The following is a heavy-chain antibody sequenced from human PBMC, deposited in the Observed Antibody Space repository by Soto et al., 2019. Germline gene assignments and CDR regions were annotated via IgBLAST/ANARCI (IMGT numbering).Heavy chain of an antibody. V-gene: IGHV4-59*08. CDR2: IYYSGST. J-gene: IGHJ4*02. Sequence: PSETLSLTCTVSGGSISSYYWSWIRQPPGKGLEWIGYIYYSGSTNYNPSLKSRVTISVDTSKNQFSLKLSSVTAADTAVYYCASFNSSGWYFFDYWGQGTLVTVSS. CDR3: ASFNSSGWYFFDY. CDR1: GGSISSYY. D-gene: IGHD6-19*01.